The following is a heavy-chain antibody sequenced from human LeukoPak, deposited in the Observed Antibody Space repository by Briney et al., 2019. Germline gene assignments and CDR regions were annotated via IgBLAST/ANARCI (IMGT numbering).Heavy chain of an antibody. J-gene: IGHJ4*02. CDR1: GGSFSGYY. CDR2: INHSGST. D-gene: IGHD2-21*02. V-gene: IGHV4-34*01. Sequence: SETLSLTCAVYGGSFSGYYWSWIRQPPGKGLEWIGEINHSGSTNYNPSLKSRVTISVDTSKNQSSLKLSSVTAADTAVYYCARGNGGIVVVTATYFDYWGQGTLVTVSS. CDR3: ARGNGGIVVVTATYFDY.